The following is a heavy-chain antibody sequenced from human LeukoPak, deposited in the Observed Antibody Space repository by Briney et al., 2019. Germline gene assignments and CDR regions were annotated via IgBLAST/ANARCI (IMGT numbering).Heavy chain of an antibody. CDR2: ISWDGAST. Sequence: GGSLRLSCAASGFTFDDYTMHWVRHAPGKGLEWVSLISWDGASTYYGDSVKGRFTISRDNSKNSLYLQMNSLRTEDTALYYCAKKGYGGRSGGAYFDYWGQGTLVTVSS. D-gene: IGHD4-23*01. V-gene: IGHV3-43*01. CDR3: AKKGYGGRSGGAYFDY. CDR1: GFTFDDYT. J-gene: IGHJ4*02.